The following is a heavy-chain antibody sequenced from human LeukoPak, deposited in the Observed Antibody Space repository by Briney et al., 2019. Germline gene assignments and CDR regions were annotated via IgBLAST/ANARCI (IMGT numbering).Heavy chain of an antibody. CDR3: ARDQSRDIRVDFDY. CDR1: GYNFFKYA. CDR2: IDGGSGDT. Sequence: ASVKVSCKTSGYNFFKYAIHWVRQAPGQRFEWMGWIDGGSGDTRFSQKFQDRVSFTGDTFATTVYMELTSLRSEDTAVYYCARDQSRDIRVDFDYWGQGTLVIVSS. V-gene: IGHV1-3*01. J-gene: IGHJ4*02. D-gene: IGHD5-24*01.